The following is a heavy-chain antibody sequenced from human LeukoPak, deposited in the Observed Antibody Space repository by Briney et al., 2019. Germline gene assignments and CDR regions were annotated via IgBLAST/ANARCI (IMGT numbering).Heavy chain of an antibody. Sequence: PSETLSLTCTVSGGSISSNSYYWVWQRQPPGQGLVGNGNIYYSGSTYYNPSLKSRITISVDASKNQFSLKLSSVTAADTAVYYCARQSWSGYSYYYYYMDVWGKGTTVTVSS. CDR3: ARQSWSGYSYYYYYMDV. V-gene: IGHV4-39*01. CDR1: GGSISSNSYY. J-gene: IGHJ6*03. D-gene: IGHD1-14*01. CDR2: IYYSGST.